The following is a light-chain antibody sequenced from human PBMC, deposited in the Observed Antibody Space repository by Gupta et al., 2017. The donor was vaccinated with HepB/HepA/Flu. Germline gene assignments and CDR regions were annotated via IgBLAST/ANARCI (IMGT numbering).Light chain of an antibody. J-gene: IGKJ4*01. Sequence: IVFTPSPATLSLSPGERATLSCRASQSVSSYLAWYQQKPGQAPRLLIYDASNRATGIPARFSGSGSGTDFTLTISSLEPEDFAVYYCQQRSKWPPLTFGGGTKVEIK. CDR3: QQRSKWPPLT. CDR2: DAS. V-gene: IGKV3-11*01. CDR1: QSVSSY.